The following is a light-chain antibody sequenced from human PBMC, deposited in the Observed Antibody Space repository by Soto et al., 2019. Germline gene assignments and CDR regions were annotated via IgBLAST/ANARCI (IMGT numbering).Light chain of an antibody. V-gene: IGLV1-44*01. CDR3: AACDASLGGDG. Sequence: QSVLTQPPSASGTPGQRVTISCATISSNLGDNTVNWYQQVPGAAPKLLIYSYDQRPSGVPDRFPGSKSGTSASLAISGLQSEDEADSYCAACDASLGGDGFGTGTKLTVL. J-gene: IGLJ1*01. CDR1: SSNLGDNT. CDR2: SYD.